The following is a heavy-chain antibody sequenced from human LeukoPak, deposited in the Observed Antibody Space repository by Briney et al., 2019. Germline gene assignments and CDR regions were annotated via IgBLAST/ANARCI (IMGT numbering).Heavy chain of an antibody. CDR2: FDPEDGET. CDR1: GYTLTELS. CDR3: ARDQCSSTSCYYYYGMDV. J-gene: IGHJ6*02. Sequence: ASVKVSCKVSGYTLTELSMHWVRQAPGKGLEWMGGFDPEDGETIYAQKFQGRVTMTRDTSISTAYMELSGLRSDDTAVYYCARDQCSSTSCYYYYGMDVWGQGTTVTVSS. V-gene: IGHV1-24*01. D-gene: IGHD2-2*01.